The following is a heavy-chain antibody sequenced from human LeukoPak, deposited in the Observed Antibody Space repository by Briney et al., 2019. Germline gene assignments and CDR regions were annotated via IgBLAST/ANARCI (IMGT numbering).Heavy chain of an antibody. CDR3: ARGVAGIDAFDI. CDR2: IYNSGST. V-gene: IGHV4-59*01. J-gene: IGHJ3*02. CDR1: GGSISSYY. Sequence: SETLSLTCTVSGGSISSYYWSWIRQPPGKGLEWIGSIYNSGSTNYNLSLKSRVTISVDTSKNQFSLKLSSVTAADTAVYYCARGVAGIDAFDIWGPGTVVTVSS. D-gene: IGHD6-19*01.